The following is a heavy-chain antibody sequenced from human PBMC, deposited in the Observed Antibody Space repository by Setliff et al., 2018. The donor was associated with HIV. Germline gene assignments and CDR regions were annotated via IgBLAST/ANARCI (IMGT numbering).Heavy chain of an antibody. Sequence: ASVKVSCKASGYTMSNYGISWVRQAPGQGLEWMGWISAYNGDTNYAQKFQGRVSLTTDTSKNTAYMELRSLRSDDTAVYYCTIDEFYYGSGNYYKADYFDPWGQVTLVTVSS. CDR1: GYTMSNYG. D-gene: IGHD3-10*01. CDR2: ISAYNGDT. J-gene: IGHJ5*02. V-gene: IGHV1-18*01. CDR3: TIDEFYYGSGNYYKADYFDP.